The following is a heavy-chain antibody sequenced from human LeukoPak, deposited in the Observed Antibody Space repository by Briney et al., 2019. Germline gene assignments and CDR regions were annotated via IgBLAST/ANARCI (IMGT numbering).Heavy chain of an antibody. CDR3: ARGGARQQLLENYFDF. D-gene: IGHD6-13*01. Sequence: PGGSLRLSCSASGFTFNSYPVHWVRQAPGKGLEYVSGISRNGGSTYYADSVKGRFTVSRDNSKNTLYLQMNSLRAEDTAVYYCARGGARQQLLENYFDFWGQGTLVTVSS. CDR2: ISRNGGST. V-gene: IGHV3-64*04. CDR1: GFTFNSYP. J-gene: IGHJ4*02.